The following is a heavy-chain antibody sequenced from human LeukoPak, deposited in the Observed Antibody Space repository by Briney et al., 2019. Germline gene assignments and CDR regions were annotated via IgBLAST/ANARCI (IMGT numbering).Heavy chain of an antibody. J-gene: IGHJ4*02. CDR3: ARGSGNYYTRFDY. CDR2: IKSKTDGGTT. V-gene: IGHV3-15*07. D-gene: IGHD3-10*01. Sequence: GGSLRLSCAASGFTFSNAWMNWVRQAPGKGLEWVGRIKSKTDGGTTDYAAPVKGRFTISRDDSKNTLYLQMNSLRAEDTALYYCARGSGNYYTRFDYWGQGTLVTVSS. CDR1: GFTFSNAW.